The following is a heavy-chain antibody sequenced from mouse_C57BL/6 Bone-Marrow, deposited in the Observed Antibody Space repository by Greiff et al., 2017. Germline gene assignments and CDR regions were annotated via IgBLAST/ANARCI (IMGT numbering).Heavy chain of an antibody. CDR1: GYTFTDYE. CDR2: IDPETGGT. Sequence: QVQLQQSGAELVRPGASVTLSCKASGYTFTDYEMHWVKQTPVHGLEWIGAIDPETGGTAYNQKFKGKAILTADKSSSTAYMELRSLTSEDSAVYYCTRRGLLWHYCAIDYWGQGTSVTVSS. D-gene: IGHD2-1*01. CDR3: TRRGLLWHYCAIDY. V-gene: IGHV1-15*01. J-gene: IGHJ4*01.